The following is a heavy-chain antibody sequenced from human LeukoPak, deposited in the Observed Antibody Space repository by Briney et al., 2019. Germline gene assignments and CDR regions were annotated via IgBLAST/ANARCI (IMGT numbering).Heavy chain of an antibody. D-gene: IGHD6-13*01. CDR3: ARHRCPSS. Sequence: PGGSLRLSCAASGFTFSHSAMSWVRQAPGKGLEWVANINEDGSENHYVDSVKGRFTISRDNAKNSLYLQINSLRAEDTAIYYCARHRCPSSWGRGTVVTVSS. J-gene: IGHJ3*01. V-gene: IGHV3-7*03. CDR2: INEDGSEN. CDR1: GFTFSHSA.